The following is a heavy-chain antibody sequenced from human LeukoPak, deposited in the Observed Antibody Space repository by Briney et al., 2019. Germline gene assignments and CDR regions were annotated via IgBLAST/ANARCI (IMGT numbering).Heavy chain of an antibody. V-gene: IGHV3-11*04. D-gene: IGHD2-21*01. CDR2: ISSSGSTI. CDR3: ARRSTPAYCGGDCLDY. Sequence: GGSLRLSCAAAGFTFSDYYMSWIRQAPGKGLEWVSFISSSGSTIDYADSVKGRFTISRDNAKNSLYLQMNSLRAEDTAVYYCARRSTPAYCGGDCLDYWGQGTLVTVSS. CDR1: GFTFSDYY. J-gene: IGHJ4*02.